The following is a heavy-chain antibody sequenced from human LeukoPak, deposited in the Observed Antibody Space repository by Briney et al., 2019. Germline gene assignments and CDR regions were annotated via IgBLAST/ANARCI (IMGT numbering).Heavy chain of an antibody. V-gene: IGHV1-18*01. CDR2: ISAYNGTT. J-gene: IGHJ3*02. Sequence: ASVKVSCKASGYTFTSYGISWVRQAPGQGLEWMGWISAYNGTTNYAQKLQGRVTMTTDTSTSTAYMELRSLRSDDTAVYYCARDSLRCSSTSCYKPAGWVAFDIWGQGTMVTVSS. D-gene: IGHD2-2*02. CDR3: ARDSLRCSSTSCYKPAGWVAFDI. CDR1: GYTFTSYG.